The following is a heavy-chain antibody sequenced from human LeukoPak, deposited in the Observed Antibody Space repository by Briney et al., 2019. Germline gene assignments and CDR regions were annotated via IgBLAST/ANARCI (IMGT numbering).Heavy chain of an antibody. CDR2: IIPVLNIT. CDR1: GGTFSSSA. Sequence: SVKVSFKTSGGTFSSSAITWVRQAPGQGLEWMGRIIPVLNITSYAQKFQGRVTITADTSTSTVYMELSSLRSEETAVYYCARDQGLTAPPPYGLDVWGQGTTVIVSS. D-gene: IGHD5-18*01. V-gene: IGHV1-69*04. J-gene: IGHJ6*02. CDR3: ARDQGLTAPPPYGLDV.